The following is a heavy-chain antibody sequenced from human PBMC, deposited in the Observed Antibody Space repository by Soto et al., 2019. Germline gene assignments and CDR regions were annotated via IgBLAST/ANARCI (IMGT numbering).Heavy chain of an antibody. J-gene: IGHJ4*02. V-gene: IGHV3-30*04. Sequence: LRLSCEVTGFTFRNYAMQWVRQAPGKGLEWVAVISHDGSSQYYADSMRGRFTISRDNSKTTLYLEINSLRTDDTAIYYCAKATSAYTYGYFDFWGQGTVVTVSS. CDR3: AKATSAYTYGYFDF. CDR2: ISHDGSSQ. D-gene: IGHD5-18*01. CDR1: GFTFRNYA.